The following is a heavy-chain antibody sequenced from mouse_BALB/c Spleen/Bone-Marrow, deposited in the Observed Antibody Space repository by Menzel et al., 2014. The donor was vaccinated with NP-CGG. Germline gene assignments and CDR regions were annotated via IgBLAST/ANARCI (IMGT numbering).Heavy chain of an antibody. V-gene: IGHV14-3*02. CDR1: GFNIKDTY. CDR2: IDPANGNT. D-gene: IGHD1-1*01. Sequence: EVQLQQSGAELVKPGASVKLSCTASGFNIKDTYMHWVEQRPEQGLEWIGRIDPANGNTKYDPKFQGKATITADTSSNTAYLQLSSLTSEDTAVYYCAPYYYGRWFANWGQGTLVTVSA. J-gene: IGHJ3*01. CDR3: APYYYGRWFAN.